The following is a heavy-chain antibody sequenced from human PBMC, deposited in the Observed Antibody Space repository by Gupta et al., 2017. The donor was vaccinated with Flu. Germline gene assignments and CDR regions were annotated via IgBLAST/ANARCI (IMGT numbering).Heavy chain of an antibody. CDR1: GGSISSYY. CDR3: ARLVGRGGRNNWFDP. Sequence: QVQLQESGPGLVKPSETLSLTCTVSGGSISSYYWSWIRQPPGKGLEWIGYIYYSGSTNYNPSLKSRVTISVDTSKNQVSLKLSSVTAAEXAGYYCARLVGRGGRNNWFDPWGQGTMVTVSS. D-gene: IGHD3-10*01. V-gene: IGHV4-59*08. CDR2: IYYSGST. J-gene: IGHJ5*02.